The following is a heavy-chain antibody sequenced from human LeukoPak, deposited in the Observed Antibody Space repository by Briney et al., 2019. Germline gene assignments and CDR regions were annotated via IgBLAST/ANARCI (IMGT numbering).Heavy chain of an antibody. CDR3: AVQTTVTGAFDY. J-gene: IGHJ4*02. CDR1: GFTFSSYA. Sequence: GGSLRLSCAASGFTFSSYAMSWVRQAPGKGLEWVSAISGSGGSTYYADSVKGRFTTSRDNSKNALYLQMNSLRAEDTAVYYCAVQTTVTGAFDYWGQGTLVTVSS. D-gene: IGHD4-17*01. V-gene: IGHV3-23*01. CDR2: ISGSGGST.